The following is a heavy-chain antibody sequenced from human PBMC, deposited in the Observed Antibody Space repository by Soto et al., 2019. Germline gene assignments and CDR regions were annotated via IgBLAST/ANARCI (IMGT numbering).Heavy chain of an antibody. J-gene: IGHJ6*02. Sequence: QVQLQESGPGLVKPSETLSLTCTVSGGSISSYYWSWIRQPPGKGLEWIGYIYYSGSTNYNPSLKSRVTISVDTSKSQFSLKLSSVTAADTAVYYCARVGSSSWYGYYYYGMDVWGQGTTVTVSS. V-gene: IGHV4-59*01. D-gene: IGHD6-13*01. CDR3: ARVGSSSWYGYYYYGMDV. CDR2: IYYSGST. CDR1: GGSISSYY.